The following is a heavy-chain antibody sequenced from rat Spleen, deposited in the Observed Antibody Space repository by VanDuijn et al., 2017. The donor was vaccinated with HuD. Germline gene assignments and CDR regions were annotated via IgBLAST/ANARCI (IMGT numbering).Heavy chain of an antibody. J-gene: IGHJ2*01. V-gene: IGHV2S8*01. Sequence: QVQLKESGPDLVQPSQTLSLTCTVSGFSLSNYGVSWVRQPPGKGPEWIAAISSGGTTYYNSVFKSRLSISRDTSKSQVFFKMNSLQTEDTAMYFCARSYYGYTHYFNYWGQGVMVTVSS. CDR3: ARSYYGYTHYFNY. D-gene: IGHD1-7*01. CDR1: GFSLSNYG. CDR2: ISSGGTT.